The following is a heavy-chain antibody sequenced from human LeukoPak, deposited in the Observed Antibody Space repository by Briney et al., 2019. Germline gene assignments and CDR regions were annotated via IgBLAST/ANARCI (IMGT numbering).Heavy chain of an antibody. CDR2: IYYSGST. CDR3: ARDILGAFDI. J-gene: IGHJ3*02. Sequence: SETLSLTCAVYGGSFSGYYWSWIRQPPGKGLEWIGYIYYSGSTNYNPSLKSRVTISVDTSKNQFSLKLSSVTAADTAVYYCARDILGAFDIWGQGTMVTVSS. D-gene: IGHD2-21*01. V-gene: IGHV4-59*01. CDR1: GGSFSGYY.